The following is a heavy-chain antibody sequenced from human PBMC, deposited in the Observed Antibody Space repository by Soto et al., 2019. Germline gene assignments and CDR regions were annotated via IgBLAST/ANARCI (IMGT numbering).Heavy chain of an antibody. Sequence: GGSLRLSCAASGFTFSSYGMHWVRQAPGKGLEWVAVISYDGSNKYYADSVKGRFTISRDNSKNTLYLEMNSLRAEDTAVYYCAKDLDSSGYYLLTGVDYWGQGTLVTVSS. CDR1: GFTFSSYG. CDR2: ISYDGSNK. CDR3: AKDLDSSGYYLLTGVDY. J-gene: IGHJ4*02. D-gene: IGHD3-22*01. V-gene: IGHV3-30*18.